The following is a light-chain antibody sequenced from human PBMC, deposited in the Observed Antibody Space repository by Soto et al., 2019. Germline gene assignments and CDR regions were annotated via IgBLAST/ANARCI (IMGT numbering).Light chain of an antibody. CDR3: SSYTSSSTPVV. CDR2: EVS. V-gene: IGLV2-14*01. CDR1: SSDVGGYNY. Sequence: QSVLTQPASVSGSPGQSITISCTGTSSDVGGYNYVSWYQQHPGKAPKLMIYEVSNRPSGVSNRFSGSKSGNTASLTISGLQDEDEADYYCSSYTSSSTPVVFGGGNKLTVL. J-gene: IGLJ2*01.